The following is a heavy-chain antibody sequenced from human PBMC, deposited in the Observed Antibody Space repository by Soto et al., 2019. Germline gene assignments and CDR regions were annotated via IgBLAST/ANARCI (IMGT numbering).Heavy chain of an antibody. V-gene: IGHV4-34*01. J-gene: IGHJ4*02. CDR2: INHSGST. CDR1: GGSFSGYY. CDR3: ARVRGCSGGSCYPPLGY. D-gene: IGHD2-15*01. Sequence: QVQLQQWGAGLLKPSETLSLTCAVYGGSFSGYYWSWIRQPPGKGLEWIGEINHSGSTNYNPSLNSRVTIAVDTSKNQFALKLSSVTAADTAVDYCARVRGCSGGSCYPPLGYCGQGTLVTVSS.